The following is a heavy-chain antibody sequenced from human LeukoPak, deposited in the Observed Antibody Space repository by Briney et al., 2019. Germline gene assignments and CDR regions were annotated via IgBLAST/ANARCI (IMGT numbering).Heavy chain of an antibody. CDR2: IYHSGST. Sequence: PSGTLSLTCAVSGGSISSSNWWSWVRQPPGKGLEWIGEIYHSGSTNYNPSLKSRVTISVDTSKNQFSLKLSSVSAADTAVYYCARGHRDYYYDSSRDGRGGHAFDIWGQGTMVTVSS. CDR3: ARGHRDYYYDSSRDGRGGHAFDI. V-gene: IGHV4-4*02. D-gene: IGHD3-22*01. CDR1: GGSISSSNW. J-gene: IGHJ3*02.